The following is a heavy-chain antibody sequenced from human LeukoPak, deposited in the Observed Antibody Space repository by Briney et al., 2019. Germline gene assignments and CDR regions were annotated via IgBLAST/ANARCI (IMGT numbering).Heavy chain of an antibody. D-gene: IGHD3-22*01. CDR1: GYSFTSYW. V-gene: IGHV5-51*01. Sequence: GESLKISCKGSGYSFTSYWIGWVRQMPGKGLEWMGIIYPGDSDTRYSPSFQGQVTISADKSISTAYLQWSSLKASDTAMYYLAKNPNFYCSNGYFLGFFFGYWGQGNPVTVS. CDR2: IYPGDSDT. CDR3: AKNPNFYCSNGYFLGFFFGY. J-gene: IGHJ4*01.